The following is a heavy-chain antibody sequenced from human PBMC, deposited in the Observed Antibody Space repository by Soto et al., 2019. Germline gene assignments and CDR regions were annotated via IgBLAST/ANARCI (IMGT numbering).Heavy chain of an antibody. CDR1: GYSFTGYY. D-gene: IGHD3-10*01. CDR2: INPNSGGT. V-gene: IGHV1-2*04. Sequence: QVQLVQSGAEVKKPGASVKVSCKASGYSFTGYYMHWVRQAPGQGLEWMGWINPNSGGTNYAQKFQGWVTMTKDTSISTAYMELSRLRSDDTAVYYCARKGSRMKNSNSYYGLDFWGQGTTVTVSS. J-gene: IGHJ6*02. CDR3: ARKGSRMKNSNSYYGLDF.